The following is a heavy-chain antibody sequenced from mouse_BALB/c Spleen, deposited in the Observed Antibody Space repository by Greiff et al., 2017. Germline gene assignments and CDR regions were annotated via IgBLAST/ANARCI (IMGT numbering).Heavy chain of an antibody. J-gene: IGHJ4*01. V-gene: IGHV1-14*01. D-gene: IGHD3-1*01. CDR3: ASPSALYAMDY. Sequence: EVKLQQSGPELVKPGASVKMSCKASGYTFTSYVMHWVKQKPGQGLEWIGYINPYNDGTKYNEKFKGKATLTSDKSSSTAYMELSSLTSEDSAVYYCASPSALYAMDYWGQGTSVTVSS. CDR1: GYTFTSYV. CDR2: INPYNDGT.